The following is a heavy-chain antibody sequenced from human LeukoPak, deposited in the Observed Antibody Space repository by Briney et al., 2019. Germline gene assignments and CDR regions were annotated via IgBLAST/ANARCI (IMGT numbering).Heavy chain of an antibody. CDR1: GYPFSKYA. J-gene: IGHJ4*02. Sequence: ASVKVSCKTSGYPFSKYAINWVRQAPGQGLEWMGWINAGNGNTKYSQKFQGRVTITRDTSASTAYMELSSLRSEDTAVYYCARNLGYCSGGSCYAPDYWGQGTLVTVSS. V-gene: IGHV1-3*01. D-gene: IGHD2-15*01. CDR3: ARNLGYCSGGSCYAPDY. CDR2: INAGNGNT.